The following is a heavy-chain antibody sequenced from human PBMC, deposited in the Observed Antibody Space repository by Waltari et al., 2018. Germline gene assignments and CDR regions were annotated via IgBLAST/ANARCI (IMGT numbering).Heavy chain of an antibody. CDR2: IGTAGDT. J-gene: IGHJ3*02. Sequence: EVQLVESGGGLVQPGGSLRLSCAASGFTFSSYDMHWVRQATGKGLEGVSAIGTAGDTYYLGSVKGRFTISRENAKNSLYLQMNSLRAGDMAMYYCARATTYAFDIWGQGTMVTVSS. CDR3: ARATTYAFDI. V-gene: IGHV3-13*01. CDR1: GFTFSSYD.